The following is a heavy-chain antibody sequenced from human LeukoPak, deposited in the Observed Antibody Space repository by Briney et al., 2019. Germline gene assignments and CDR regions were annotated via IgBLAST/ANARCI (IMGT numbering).Heavy chain of an antibody. CDR3: ARGEYSTSCYRY. Sequence: PGGSLRLSCAASGFTFSSYWMSWVRQAPGKGLEWVSYISSSGTTTYYADSVRGRFTISRDNAKNSVYLQMNSLRAEDTAVYYCARGEYSTSCYRYWGQGTLVTVSS. V-gene: IGHV3-48*01. CDR1: GFTFSSYW. D-gene: IGHD2-2*02. CDR2: ISSSGTTT. J-gene: IGHJ4*02.